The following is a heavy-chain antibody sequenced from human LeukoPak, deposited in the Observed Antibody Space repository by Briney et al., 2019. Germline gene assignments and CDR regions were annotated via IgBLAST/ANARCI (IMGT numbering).Heavy chain of an antibody. CDR3: PLELGEGFDY. V-gene: IGHV3-30*03. Sequence: GGSLRLSCAASGFTFSSYGMHWVRQAPGKGLEWVAVISYDGSNKYYADSVKGRFTISRDNAKNSLYLQMNSLRAEDTAVYYCPLELGEGFDYWGQGTLVTVSS. D-gene: IGHD1-7*01. J-gene: IGHJ4*02. CDR1: GFTFSSYG. CDR2: ISYDGSNK.